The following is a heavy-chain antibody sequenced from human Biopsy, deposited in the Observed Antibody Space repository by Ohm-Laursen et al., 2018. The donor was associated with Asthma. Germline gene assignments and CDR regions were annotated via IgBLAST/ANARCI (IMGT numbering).Heavy chain of an antibody. CDR3: ARDMGAGPNQPPSGSGSSHLYGMDV. CDR2: ISWNSGTI. Sequence: LRLSCAASGFAVSRDHMFWVRQAPGKGLEWVSGISWNSGTIGYADSVKGRFTISRDNAKNSLYLQMNSLGPEDTAVYYCARDMGAGPNQPPSGSGSSHLYGMDVWGQGTTVTVSS. J-gene: IGHJ6*01. CDR1: GFAVSRDH. D-gene: IGHD3-10*01. V-gene: IGHV3-9*01.